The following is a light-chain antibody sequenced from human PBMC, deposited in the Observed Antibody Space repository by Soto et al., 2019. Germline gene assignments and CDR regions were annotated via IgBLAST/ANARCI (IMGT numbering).Light chain of an antibody. CDR1: QSIRSN. V-gene: IGKV3-15*01. CDR2: DKS. J-gene: IGKJ5*01. Sequence: ETVMTQSPATLSVSPGERATLSCRASQSIRSNLAWYQQKPGQAPRLLIYDKSSRAPGVAARFSGSGTGTDFTLAINSLQSEDFGVYYCQQYNNWPPSTFGQGTRLEIK. CDR3: QQYNNWPPST.